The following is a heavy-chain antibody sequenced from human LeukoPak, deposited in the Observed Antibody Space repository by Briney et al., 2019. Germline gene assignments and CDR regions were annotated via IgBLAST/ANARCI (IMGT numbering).Heavy chain of an antibody. CDR2: ITGSGTTT. D-gene: IGHD3-22*01. CDR3: AKDPAMIGDY. J-gene: IGHJ4*02. CDR1: GFTFSSNA. Sequence: GGSLRLSCAASGFTFSSNAMTWVRQAPDKGLEWVSGITGSGTTTYNADSVKGRFTISRDNSKNTLYLQMNSLRAEDTAVYYCAKDPAMIGDYWGQGTLVTVSS. V-gene: IGHV3-23*01.